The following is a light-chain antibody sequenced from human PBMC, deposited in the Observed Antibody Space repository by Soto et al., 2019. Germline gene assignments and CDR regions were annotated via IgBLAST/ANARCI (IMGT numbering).Light chain of an antibody. Sequence: QPVLTQPPSASGTPGQRVTISCSGTSSNIGSNTVNWYHQFPGTAPKLLIYSHNQRPSGVPDRFSGSKSGTSASLVISGLQSEDEADYYCASWDDSLNGPVFGGGTKLTVL. CDR3: ASWDDSLNGPV. CDR1: SSNIGSNT. CDR2: SHN. V-gene: IGLV1-44*01. J-gene: IGLJ3*02.